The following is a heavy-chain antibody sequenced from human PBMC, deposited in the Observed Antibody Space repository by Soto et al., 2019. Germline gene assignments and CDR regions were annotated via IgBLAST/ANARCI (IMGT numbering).Heavy chain of an antibody. Sequence: ASETLSLTCTVSGGSISSGGYYWSWIRQHPGKGLEWIGYIYYSGSTYYNPSLKSRVTISVDTSKNQFSLKLSSVTAADTAVYYCARDRGGYSGYGYYYYGMDVWGQGTTVTVSS. CDR3: ARDRGGYSGYGYYYYGMDV. V-gene: IGHV4-31*03. CDR1: GGSISSGGYY. J-gene: IGHJ6*02. D-gene: IGHD5-12*01. CDR2: IYYSGST.